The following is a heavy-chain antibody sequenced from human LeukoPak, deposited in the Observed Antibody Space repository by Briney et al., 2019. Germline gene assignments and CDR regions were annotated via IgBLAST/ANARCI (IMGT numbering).Heavy chain of an antibody. Sequence: ASVKVSCKASGYTFTGYYIHWVRQAPGQGLEWMGWINPNSGGANYAQKFQGRVTMTRDTSISTAYMELSRLRSDDTAVYYCARGGSEYLLRPIAPAGDWFDPWGQGTLVTVSS. J-gene: IGHJ5*02. CDR3: ARGGSEYLLRPIAPAGDWFDP. CDR1: GYTFTGYY. V-gene: IGHV1-2*02. CDR2: INPNSGGA. D-gene: IGHD6-13*01.